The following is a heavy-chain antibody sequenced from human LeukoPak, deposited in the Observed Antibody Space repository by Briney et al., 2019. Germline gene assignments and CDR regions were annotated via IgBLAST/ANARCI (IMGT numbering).Heavy chain of an antibody. CDR1: DGSISSYY. D-gene: IGHD6-13*01. J-gene: IGHJ6*02. Sequence: SETLSLTCTVSDGSISSYYWGWIRQPPGKGLEWIGYIYYSGSTNYNPSLKSRVTISVDTSKNQFSLKLSSVTAADTAVYYCARSGIAAAATGPYYYYGMDVWGQGTTVTVSS. CDR2: IYYSGST. V-gene: IGHV4-59*08. CDR3: ARSGIAAAATGPYYYYGMDV.